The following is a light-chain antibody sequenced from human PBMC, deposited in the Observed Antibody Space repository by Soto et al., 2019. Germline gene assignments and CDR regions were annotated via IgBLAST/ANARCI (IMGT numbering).Light chain of an antibody. CDR1: SSDVGGYNY. J-gene: IGLJ2*01. V-gene: IGLV2-14*01. Sequence: QSVLTQPASVSGSPGQSITISCTGTSSDVGGYNYVSWYQQHPGKAPKLMIYEVSNRPSGVSNRFSGSKSGNTASLTISGLRSEDEADYVCSLYTRRSPRGVCGGGNDLTVL. CDR3: SLYTRRSPRGV. CDR2: EVS.